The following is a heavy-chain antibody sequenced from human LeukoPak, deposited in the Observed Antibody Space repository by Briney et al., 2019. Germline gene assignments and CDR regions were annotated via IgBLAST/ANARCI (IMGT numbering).Heavy chain of an antibody. CDR1: GFTFSTYS. V-gene: IGHV3-21*01. CDR3: ARDRSSVGMEEDYYYMDV. Sequence: PGASLRLSCAASGFTFSTYSMNWVRQAPGKGLEWVSSISSSSTYIYYADSVKGRFTISRDNAKNSLFLQMNSLRAEDTAVYYCARDRSSVGMEEDYYYMDVWGKGTTVTVSS. D-gene: IGHD6-6*01. CDR2: ISSSSTYI. J-gene: IGHJ6*03.